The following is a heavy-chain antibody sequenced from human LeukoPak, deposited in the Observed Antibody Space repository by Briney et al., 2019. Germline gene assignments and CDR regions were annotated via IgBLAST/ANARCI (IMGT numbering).Heavy chain of an antibody. J-gene: IGHJ4*02. V-gene: IGHV3-11*05. CDR3: ARGYIYGYDC. Sequence: GGSLRLSCAASGFSFSANYMSWIRQAPGKGLEWVSYISNGGSYTNYPDSVKGRFTISRDNAKNSLYLQMNSLRDEATAVYYCARGYIYGYDCWGQGALVTVSS. CDR2: ISNGGSYT. D-gene: IGHD5-18*01. CDR1: GFSFSANY.